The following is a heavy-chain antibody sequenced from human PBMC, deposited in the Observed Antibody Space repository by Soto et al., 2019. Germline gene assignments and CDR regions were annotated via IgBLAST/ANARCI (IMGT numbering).Heavy chain of an antibody. V-gene: IGHV3-74*01. CDR3: ARGWFGNSLDL. J-gene: IGHJ5*02. Sequence: LRLSCSASGFTFSNYWMDWVRQAPGKGLVWVSHIKTDGTSTSYADSVKGRVTISRDNAESTLYLQMSSLRAEDTAIYYCARGWFGNSLDLWGRGTLVTVSS. CDR2: IKTDGTST. D-gene: IGHD3-16*01. CDR1: GFTFSNYW.